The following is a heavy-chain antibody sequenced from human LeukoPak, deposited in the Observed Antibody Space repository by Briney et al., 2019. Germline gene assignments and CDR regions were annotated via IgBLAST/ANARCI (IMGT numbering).Heavy chain of an antibody. CDR3: ARSYDYGDYVTRGQH. Sequence: ASVKVSCKASGGTFSSYAISWVRRAPGQGLEWMGRIIPILGIANYAQKFQGRVTITADKSTSTAYMELSSLRSEDTAVYYCARSYDYGDYVTRGQHWGQGTLVTVSS. J-gene: IGHJ1*01. CDR2: IIPILGIA. CDR1: GGTFSSYA. D-gene: IGHD4-17*01. V-gene: IGHV1-69*04.